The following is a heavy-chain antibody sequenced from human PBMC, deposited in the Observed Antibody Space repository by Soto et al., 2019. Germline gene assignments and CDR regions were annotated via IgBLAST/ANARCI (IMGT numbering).Heavy chain of an antibody. CDR3: ARRRKGLLAVSWFDP. CDR2: INHSGST. CDR1: GGSFSGYY. D-gene: IGHD3-3*02. Sequence: SETLSLTCAVYGGSFSGYYWSWIRQPPGKGLEWIGEINHSGSTNYNPSLKSRVTISVDTSKNQFSLKLSSVTAADTAVYYCARRRKGLLAVSWFDPWGQGTLVTVSS. V-gene: IGHV4-34*01. J-gene: IGHJ5*02.